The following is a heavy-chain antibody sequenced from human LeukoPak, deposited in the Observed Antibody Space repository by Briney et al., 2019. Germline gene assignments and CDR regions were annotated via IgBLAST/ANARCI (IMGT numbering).Heavy chain of an antibody. CDR2: IIPILGTA. J-gene: IGHJ6*03. CDR1: GGTFSNYA. CDR3: ARSLFRTSGGYYYMDV. V-gene: IGHV1-69*05. D-gene: IGHD3/OR15-3a*01. Sequence: SVKVSCKASGGTFSNYAISWVRQAPGQGLEWMGRIIPILGTADYAQKFQGRVTITTDESTSTAYMELSSLTSEDTAVYYCARSLFRTSGGYYYMDVWDKGTTVTVSS.